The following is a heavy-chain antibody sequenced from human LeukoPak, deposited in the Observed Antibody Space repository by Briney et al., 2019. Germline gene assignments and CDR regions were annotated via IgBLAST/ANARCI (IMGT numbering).Heavy chain of an antibody. Sequence: SETLSLTCTVSGGSISSGSYYWSWIRQPAGKGLEWIGRIYTSGSTNYNPSLKSRVTISVDTSKNQFSLKLSSVTAADTAVYYCARAGSDSSSNDYWGQGTLVTVSS. J-gene: IGHJ4*02. CDR2: IYTSGST. V-gene: IGHV4-61*02. CDR3: ARAGSDSSSNDY. D-gene: IGHD6-6*01. CDR1: GGSISSGSYY.